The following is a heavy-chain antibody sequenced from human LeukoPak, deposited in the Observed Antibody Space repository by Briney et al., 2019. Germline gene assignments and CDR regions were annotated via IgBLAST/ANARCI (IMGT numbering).Heavy chain of an antibody. CDR2: IVPGDSYT. CDR1: GYNFTSFW. CDR3: ARHSSGWTCVP. D-gene: IGHD6-19*01. J-gene: IGHJ5*02. V-gene: IGHV5-10-1*01. Sequence: GEALKISCKGSGYNFTSFWISWVRQVPGKGLGWLGRIVPGDSYTDYSPPFQGHVDISAAESTSTAYLQWSSLKASDTAMYYCARHSSGWTCVPWGQGTLVTVSS.